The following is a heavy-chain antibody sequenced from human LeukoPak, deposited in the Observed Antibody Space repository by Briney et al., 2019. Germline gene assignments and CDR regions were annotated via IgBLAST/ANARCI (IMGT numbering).Heavy chain of an antibody. J-gene: IGHJ5*02. Sequence: PGGSLRLSCAASGFTFSSYSMNWVRQAPGKGLEWVSSISSSSTYIYYADSVKGRFTISRDNAKNSLYLQMSSLRAEDTAVYYCARGGKISSSWYGDWFDPWGQGTLVTVSS. V-gene: IGHV3-21*01. CDR3: ARGGKISSSWYGDWFDP. CDR1: GFTFSSYS. CDR2: ISSSSTYI. D-gene: IGHD6-13*01.